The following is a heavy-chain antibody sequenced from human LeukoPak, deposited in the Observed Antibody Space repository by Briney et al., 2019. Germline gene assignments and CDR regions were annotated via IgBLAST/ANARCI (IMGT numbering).Heavy chain of an antibody. CDR1: GFTFSSYS. CDR3: AKTRYDYVWGSYRTFDY. D-gene: IGHD3-16*02. J-gene: IGHJ4*02. Sequence: PGGSLRLSCAASGFTFSSYSMNWVRQAPGKGLEWVSAISGSGDSTYYADSVKGRFTISRDNSKNTLNLQMNSLRAEDTAVYYCAKTRYDYVWGSYRTFDYWGQGTLVTVSS. CDR2: ISGSGDST. V-gene: IGHV3-23*01.